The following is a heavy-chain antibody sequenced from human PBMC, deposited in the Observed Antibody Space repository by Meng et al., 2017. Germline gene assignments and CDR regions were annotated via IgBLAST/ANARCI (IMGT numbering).Heavy chain of an antibody. CDR2: INHSGST. J-gene: IGHJ4*02. D-gene: IGHD2-15*01. CDR3: ARGAVVVVAATLFDY. Sequence: SETLSLTCAVYGGSFSGYYWSWIRQLPGKGLEWIGEINHSGSTNYNPSLKSRVTISVDTSKNQFSLKLSSVTAADTAVYYCARGAVVVVAATLFDYWGQGTLVTVSS. V-gene: IGHV4-34*01. CDR1: GGSFSGYY.